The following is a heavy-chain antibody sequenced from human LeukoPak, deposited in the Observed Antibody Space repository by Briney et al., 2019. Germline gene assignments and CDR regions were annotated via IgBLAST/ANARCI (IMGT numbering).Heavy chain of an antibody. D-gene: IGHD4-17*01. V-gene: IGHV1-2*02. CDR2: INPNSGVT. Sequence: EASVKVSCKASGYTFTNFGLSWVRQAPGQGLEWMGWINPNSGVTDYAQKFQGRVTMTRDTSISTAYMEVSSLRSDDTAVYYCARDFGRAYGDKFDYWGQGTLVTVSS. CDR3: ARDFGRAYGDKFDY. J-gene: IGHJ4*02. CDR1: GYTFTNFG.